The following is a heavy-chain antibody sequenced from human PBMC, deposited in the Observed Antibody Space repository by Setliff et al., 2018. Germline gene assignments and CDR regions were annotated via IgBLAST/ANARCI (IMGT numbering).Heavy chain of an antibody. Sequence: KTSETLSLTCTVSGGSISSGDYYWSWIRQPPGKGLEWIGYIYYSGSTYYNPSLKSRVTISVDTPKNQFSLKLSSVTAADTAVYYCARTYGYYLPEPSYYFDYWGQGTLVTVSS. CDR3: ARTYGYYLPEPSYYFDY. D-gene: IGHD3-3*01. J-gene: IGHJ4*02. CDR1: GGSISSGDYY. CDR2: IYYSGST. V-gene: IGHV4-30-4*08.